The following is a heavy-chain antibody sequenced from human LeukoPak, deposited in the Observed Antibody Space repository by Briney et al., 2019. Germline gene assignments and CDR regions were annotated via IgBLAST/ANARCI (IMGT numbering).Heavy chain of an antibody. CDR1: RFTFSDYY. CDR3: ARSGPAAIYYYGMDV. Sequence: PGGSLRLSCAASRFTFSDYYMSWIRQAPGKGLEWVSYISSSGSTIYYADSVKGRFTISRDNAKNSLYLQMNSLRAEDTAVYYCARSGPAAIYYYGMDVWGQGTTVTVSS. J-gene: IGHJ6*02. CDR2: ISSSGSTI. V-gene: IGHV3-11*01. D-gene: IGHD2-2*01.